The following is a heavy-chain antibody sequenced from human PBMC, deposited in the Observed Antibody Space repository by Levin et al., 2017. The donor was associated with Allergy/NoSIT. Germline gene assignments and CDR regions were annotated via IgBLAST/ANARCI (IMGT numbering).Heavy chain of an antibody. CDR3: ARVAGYSYGYYFDY. D-gene: IGHD5-18*01. V-gene: IGHV4-30-2*01. CDR2: IYLSGST. CDR1: GGSISSGGYS. Sequence: SETLSLTCAVSGGSISSGGYSWSWIRQPPGKGLEWIGNIYLSGSTNDNPSLKSRVTMSVDRSKNQFSLQRSYVTAADTAVYYCARVAGYSYGYYFDYWGPGTLVTVSS. J-gene: IGHJ4*02.